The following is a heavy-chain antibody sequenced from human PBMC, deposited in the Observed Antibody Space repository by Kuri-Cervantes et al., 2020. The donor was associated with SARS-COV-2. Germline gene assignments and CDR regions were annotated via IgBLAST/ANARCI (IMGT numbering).Heavy chain of an antibody. D-gene: IGHD3-3*01. Sequence: SETLSLTCTVSGGSISSYYWSWIRQPPGKGLEWIGRIYTSGSTNYNPSLKSRVTISVDTSKNQFSLKLSSVTAADTAVYYRARDAKLTTIFGVVIKGGWFDPWGQGTLVTVSS. CDR2: IYTSGST. CDR1: GGSISSYY. J-gene: IGHJ5*02. CDR3: ARDAKLTTIFGVVIKGGWFDP. V-gene: IGHV4-4*08.